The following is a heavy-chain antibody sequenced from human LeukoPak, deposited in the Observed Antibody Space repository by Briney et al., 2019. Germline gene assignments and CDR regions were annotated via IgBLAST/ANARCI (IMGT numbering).Heavy chain of an antibody. CDR2: VYYNGST. CDR1: SGSISSYY. J-gene: IGHJ5*02. V-gene: IGHV4-59*08. Sequence: PSETLSLTCTVSSGSISSYYWSWIRQPPGKGLEWIGHVYYNGSTNYNPSLKSRVTISVDTSKNQFSLKPTSVTAADTAVYFCARSIGYCSSLSCYPGKSWFDPWGQGSVVTVSS. D-gene: IGHD2-2*01. CDR3: ARSIGYCSSLSCYPGKSWFDP.